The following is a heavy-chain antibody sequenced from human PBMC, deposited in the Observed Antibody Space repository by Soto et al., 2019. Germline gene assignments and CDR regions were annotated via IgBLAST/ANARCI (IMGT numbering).Heavy chain of an antibody. V-gene: IGHV3-23*01. J-gene: IGHJ4*02. CDR3: AKYVDLEFLDYFNF. CDR2: LSGSGGHT. CDR1: GFTFSNFA. D-gene: IGHD1-1*01. Sequence: GGSLRLSCAASGFTFSNFAMCWVRQAPGKGLEWVSALSGSGGHTYYADSVKGRFTISRDNSKNSLYLQMNSLTAEDTAIYYWAKYVDLEFLDYFNFWGQGTLVTVSS.